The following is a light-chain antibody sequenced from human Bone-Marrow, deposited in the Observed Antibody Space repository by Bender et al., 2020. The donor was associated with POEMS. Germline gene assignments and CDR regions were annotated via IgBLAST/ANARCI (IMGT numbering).Light chain of an antibody. J-gene: IGLJ3*02. Sequence: QSALTQPASVSESPGQSITISCTGSSSDVGGYDYVSWYQQHPGKAPKLMIYDVSNRPSGVSDRISGSKSGNTASLTIFGLQTEDEADYYCSSYSSSSSMWLFGGGTKLTVL. CDR3: SSYSSSSSMWL. V-gene: IGLV2-14*01. CDR1: SSDVGGYDY. CDR2: DVS.